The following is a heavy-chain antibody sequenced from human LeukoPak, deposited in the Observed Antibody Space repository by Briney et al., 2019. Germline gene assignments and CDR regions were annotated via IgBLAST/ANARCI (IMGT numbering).Heavy chain of an antibody. D-gene: IGHD5-18*01. Sequence: GGSLRLSCAASGFTFSDYRMNWVRQAPGKGLEWVSSISSSSSYIYYADSVKGRFTISRDNAKNSLYLQMNSLRAEDTAVYYCARPGSRGVQLWPRDFDYWGQGTLVTVSS. V-gene: IGHV3-21*01. CDR1: GFTFSDYR. CDR3: ARPGSRGVQLWPRDFDY. CDR2: ISSSSSYI. J-gene: IGHJ4*02.